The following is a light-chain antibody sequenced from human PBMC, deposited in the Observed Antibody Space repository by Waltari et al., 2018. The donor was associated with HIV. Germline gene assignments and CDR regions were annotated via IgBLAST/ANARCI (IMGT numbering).Light chain of an antibody. CDR3: CSYAGSFTLL. J-gene: IGLJ3*02. V-gene: IGLV2-11*01. CDR1: FRDVGGYNF. CDR2: DVN. Sequence: QSALTQPRSVSGSPGQSVTISCPCTFRDVGGYNFVSWYQQHSGKAPKLVIFDVNKRPSGVPDRFSGSKSGNTASLTVSGLQAEDEADYFCCSYAGSFTLLFGGGTNLAVL.